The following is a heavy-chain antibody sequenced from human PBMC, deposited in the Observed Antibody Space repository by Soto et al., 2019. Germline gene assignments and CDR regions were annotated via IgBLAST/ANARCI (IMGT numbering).Heavy chain of an antibody. J-gene: IGHJ4*02. Sequence: SVKVSCKASGGTFSSYAISWVRQAPGQGLEWMGGIIPIFGTANYAQKFQGRVTITADESTSTAYMELSSLRSEDTAVYYCARDRGQLVREDYFDYWGQGTLVTVPQ. CDR2: IIPIFGTA. D-gene: IGHD6-6*01. V-gene: IGHV1-69*13. CDR3: ARDRGQLVREDYFDY. CDR1: GGTFSSYA.